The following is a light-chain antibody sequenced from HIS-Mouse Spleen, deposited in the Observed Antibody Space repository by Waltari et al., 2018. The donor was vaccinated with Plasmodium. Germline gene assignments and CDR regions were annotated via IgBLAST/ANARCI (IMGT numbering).Light chain of an antibody. CDR3: QQYNNWSFT. J-gene: IGKJ3*01. CDR2: GAS. CDR1: QCVSSN. V-gene: IGKV3-15*01. Sequence: DIVMTQSPATLSVSPGERATLSCTASQCVSSNLAWYQQKPGQAPRLLIYGASTRATGIPARFSGSGSGTEFTLTISSLQSEDFAVYYCQQYNNWSFTFGPGTKVDIK.